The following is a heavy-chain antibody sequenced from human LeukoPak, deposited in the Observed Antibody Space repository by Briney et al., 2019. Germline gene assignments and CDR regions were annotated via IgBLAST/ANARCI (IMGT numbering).Heavy chain of an antibody. J-gene: IGHJ6*03. CDR2: IYTSGST. D-gene: IGHD5-24*01. CDR1: NGSISSSGYY. CDR3: ARDRRPPPLPLQLTSYYYYMDV. V-gene: IGHV4-39*07. Sequence: SETLSLTCTVSNGSISSSGYYWGWVRQSPEKGLEWIGRIYTSGSTNYNPSLKSRVTISVDTSKNQFSLKLSSVTAADTAVYYCARDRRPPPLPLQLTSYYYYMDVWGKGTTVTVSS.